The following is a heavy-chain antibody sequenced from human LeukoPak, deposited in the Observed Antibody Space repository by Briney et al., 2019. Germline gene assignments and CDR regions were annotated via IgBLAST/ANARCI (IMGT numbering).Heavy chain of an antibody. Sequence: QPGESLRLSCAASGFTFSSYGMHWVRQAPGKGLEWVAFIRYDGSNKYYADSVKGRFTISRDNSKNTLYLQMNSLRAEDTAVYYCAKDRLLRGSSTSCPDYWGQGPLVTVSS. CDR1: GFTFSSYG. J-gene: IGHJ4*02. D-gene: IGHD2-2*01. CDR3: AKDRLLRGSSTSCPDY. V-gene: IGHV3-30*02. CDR2: IRYDGSNK.